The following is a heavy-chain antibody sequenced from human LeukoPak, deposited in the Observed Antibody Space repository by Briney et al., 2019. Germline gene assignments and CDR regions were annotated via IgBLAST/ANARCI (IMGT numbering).Heavy chain of an antibody. V-gene: IGHV4-30-4*01. D-gene: IGHD3-22*01. CDR1: GGSISSGDYY. J-gene: IGHJ5*02. CDR3: ARPYYYDSRIDP. Sequence: PSQTLSLTCTVSGGSISSGDYYWSRIRQPPGKGLEWIAYMYYSGSTYYNPSLKSRVTVSADTSKNQLSLKLSSVTAADTAVYYCARPYYYDSRIDPWGQGILVTVSS. CDR2: MYYSGST.